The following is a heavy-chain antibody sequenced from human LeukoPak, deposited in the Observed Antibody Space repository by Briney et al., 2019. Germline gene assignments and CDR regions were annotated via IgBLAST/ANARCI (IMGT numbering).Heavy chain of an antibody. CDR3: ARASGTWSWDAFDI. V-gene: IGHV3-48*03. Sequence: PGGSLRLSCAASGFTFSSYEMNWVRQAPGKGLEWVSYISSSGSTIYYADSVKGRFTISRDNAKNSLYLQMNSLRAEDTAVYYRARASGTWSWDAFDIWGQGTMVTVSS. CDR2: ISSSGSTI. D-gene: IGHD2-21*01. J-gene: IGHJ3*02. CDR1: GFTFSSYE.